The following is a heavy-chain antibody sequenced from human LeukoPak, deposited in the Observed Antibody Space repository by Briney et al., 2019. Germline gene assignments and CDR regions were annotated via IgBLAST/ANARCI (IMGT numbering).Heavy chain of an antibody. CDR1: GFTFSSYG. J-gene: IGHJ4*02. V-gene: IGHV3-74*01. CDR3: ASYSSSLAALDY. CDR2: IKYDGSST. D-gene: IGHD6-6*01. Sequence: PGGTLRLSCAASGFTFSSYGMSWVRQAPGQGLEWVSRIKYDGSSTNYADSVKGRFTISRDNAKNTLYLQMNSLRAEDTAVYYCASYSSSLAALDYWGQGTLVTVSS.